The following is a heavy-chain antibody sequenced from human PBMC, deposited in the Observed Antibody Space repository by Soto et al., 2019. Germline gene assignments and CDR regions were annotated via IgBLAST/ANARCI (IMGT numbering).Heavy chain of an antibody. J-gene: IGHJ4*02. D-gene: IGHD1-26*01. CDR3: AKARVRIVGANSFDY. CDR1: GFTFSNYG. CDR2: ISYDGSNK. Sequence: GGSLILSCAASGFTFSNYGLHWVRQAPGKGLEWVAVISYDGSNKYYADSVKGRFTISRDNSKKTVYLQMNSLGPDDTAVSFCAKARVRIVGANSFDYWGQGTPVTVSS. V-gene: IGHV3-30*18.